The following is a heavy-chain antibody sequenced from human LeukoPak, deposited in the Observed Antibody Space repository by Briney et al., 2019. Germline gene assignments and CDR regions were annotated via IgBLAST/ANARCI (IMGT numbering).Heavy chain of an antibody. CDR1: GGSFSGYY. CDR3: ASTPLYYGSGNLDY. CDR2: INHSGST. D-gene: IGHD3-10*01. V-gene: IGHV4-34*01. Sequence: SETLSLTCAVYGGSFSGYYWSWTRQPPGKGLEWIGEINHSGSTYYNPSLKSRVTISVDTSKNQFSLKLSSVTAADTAVYYCASTPLYYGSGNLDYWGQGTLVTVSS. J-gene: IGHJ4*02.